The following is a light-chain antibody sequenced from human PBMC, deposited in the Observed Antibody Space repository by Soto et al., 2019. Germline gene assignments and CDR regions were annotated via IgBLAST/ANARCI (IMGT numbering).Light chain of an antibody. Sequence: EIVLTQSPGTLSLSPGERSTLPCSSSPSVNSRDLAWYQQKPGQAPRLLIYSASTRATGIPDRFSGSGSGPDFTLTISRVEPEDFAVYLCQHYGSSPPITFGQGTRLEIK. CDR3: QHYGSSPPIT. CDR1: PSVNSRD. CDR2: SAS. V-gene: IGKV3-20*01. J-gene: IGKJ5*01.